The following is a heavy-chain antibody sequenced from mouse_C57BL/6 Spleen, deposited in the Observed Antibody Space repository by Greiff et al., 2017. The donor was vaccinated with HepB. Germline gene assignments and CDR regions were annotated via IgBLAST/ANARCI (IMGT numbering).Heavy chain of an antibody. V-gene: IGHV5-9-1*02. J-gene: IGHJ1*03. Sequence: EVMLVESGEGLVKPGGSLKLSCAASGFTFSSYAMSWVRQTPEKRLEWVAYISSGGDYIYYADTVKGRFTISRDNARNTLYLQMSSLKSEDTAMYYCTRDGSYGSNWYFDVWGTGTTVTVSS. CDR2: ISSGGDYI. CDR3: TRDGSYGSNWYFDV. D-gene: IGHD1-1*01. CDR1: GFTFSSYA.